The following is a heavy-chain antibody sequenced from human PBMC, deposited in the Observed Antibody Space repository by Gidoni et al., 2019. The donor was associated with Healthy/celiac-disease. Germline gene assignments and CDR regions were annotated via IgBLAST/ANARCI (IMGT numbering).Heavy chain of an antibody. Sequence: EVQLVESGGGLVQPGGSLRLSCAASGFTFSSYAMSWVRQAPGKGLEWVSSISGSGGSTYYADAVKGRFTISRDNSKNTLYLQMNSLRAEDTAVYYCAKGWDYDSNFWDFDPWGQGTLVTVSS. CDR3: AKGWDYDSNFWDFDP. CDR2: ISGSGGST. CDR1: GFTFSSYA. D-gene: IGHD3-22*01. V-gene: IGHV3-23*04. J-gene: IGHJ5*02.